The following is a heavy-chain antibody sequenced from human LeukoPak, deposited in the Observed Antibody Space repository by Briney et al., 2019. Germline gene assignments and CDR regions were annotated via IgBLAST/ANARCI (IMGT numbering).Heavy chain of an antibody. D-gene: IGHD3-16*02. CDR1: GDSVSSNSAA. Sequence: SQTLSLTCAISGDSVSSNSAAWNWIRQSPSRGLEWLGRTYYRSKWYNDYAVSVKSRITINPDTSKNQFSLQLNSVTPEDTAVYYCARGVRSSRLGEISYDYWGQGTLVTVSS. V-gene: IGHV6-1*01. J-gene: IGHJ4*02. CDR2: TYYRSKWYN. CDR3: ARGVRSSRLGEISYDY.